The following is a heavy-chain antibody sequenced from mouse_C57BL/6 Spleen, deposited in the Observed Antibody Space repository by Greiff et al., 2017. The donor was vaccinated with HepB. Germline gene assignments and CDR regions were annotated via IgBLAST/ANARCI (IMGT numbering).Heavy chain of an antibody. CDR2: IWTGGGT. J-gene: IGHJ4*01. V-gene: IGHV2-9-1*01. CDR1: GFSLTSYA. CDR3: ARNGRHTYYSNYVDAMDY. Sequence: QVQLQESGPGLVAPSQSLSITCTVSGFSLTSYAISWVRQPPGKGLEWLGVIWTGGGTNYNSALKSRLSISKDNSKSQVFLKMNSLQTDDTARYYCARNGRHTYYSNYVDAMDYWGQGTSVTVSS. D-gene: IGHD2-5*01.